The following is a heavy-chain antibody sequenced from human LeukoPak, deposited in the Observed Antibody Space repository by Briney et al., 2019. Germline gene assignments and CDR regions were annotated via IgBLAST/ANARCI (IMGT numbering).Heavy chain of an antibody. J-gene: IGHJ6*02. D-gene: IGHD3-22*01. V-gene: IGHV1-24*01. CDR2: FDPEDGET. CDR1: GYTLTELS. CDR3: ARGGGYMSVTGGYLGYYYFYGMDV. Sequence: ASVKVSCKVSGYTLTELSMHWVRQAPGKGLEWMGGFDPEDGETIYAQKFQGRVTMTEDTSTDTAYMELSRLTSDDTAVYYCARGGGYMSVTGGYLGYYYFYGMDVWGQGTTVTVSS.